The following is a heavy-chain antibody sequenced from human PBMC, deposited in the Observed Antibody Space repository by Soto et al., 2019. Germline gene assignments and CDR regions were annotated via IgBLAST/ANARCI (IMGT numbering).Heavy chain of an antibody. D-gene: IGHD4-4*01. Sequence: EGQLVESGGALVQPGESLRLSRAASGFRFSGYWMFWVRQVPGKGLMWVSHIKGDGTSTYYADSVRGRFTISRDNSKNKLYLQMNDLRAEDTAIYFCARDPRNKGLDPWGPGTLVTVSS. V-gene: IGHV3-74*01. CDR1: GFRFSGYW. CDR2: IKGDGTST. J-gene: IGHJ5*02. CDR3: ARDPRNKGLDP.